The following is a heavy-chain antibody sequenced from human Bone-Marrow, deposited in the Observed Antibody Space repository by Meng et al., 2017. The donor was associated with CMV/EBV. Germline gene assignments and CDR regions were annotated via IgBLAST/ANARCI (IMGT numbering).Heavy chain of an antibody. J-gene: IGHJ6*02. CDR2: ISTSSSSI. CDR3: ARCNSQVNYYYYGMDV. D-gene: IGHD2/OR15-2a*01. CDR1: GFTFSSYS. V-gene: IGHV3-21*01. Sequence: GESLKISCAASGFTFSSYSMNWVRQTPGKGLEWVSSISTSSSSIYYADSVKGRFTISRDNAKNSLYLQMNSLRAEDTAVYYCARCNSQVNYYYYGMDVSGHGTKVTVSS.